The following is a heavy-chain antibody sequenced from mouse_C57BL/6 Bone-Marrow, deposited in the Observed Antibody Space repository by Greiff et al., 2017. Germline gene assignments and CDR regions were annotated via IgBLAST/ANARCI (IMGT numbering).Heavy chain of an antibody. CDR1: GFTFRSYA. CDR3: ASIRGWNVDV. Sequence: EVMLVESGGGLVKPGGSLKLSCAASGFTFRSYAMSWVRQTPEKRLAWVATISDCGSYTYYPDNVKGRFTISRDNAKNNLYLQRSHLQYEVTAMYYSASIRGWNVDVWGTGTTVTGSS. D-gene: IGHD1-1*01. V-gene: IGHV5-4*03. J-gene: IGHJ1*03. CDR2: ISDCGSYT.